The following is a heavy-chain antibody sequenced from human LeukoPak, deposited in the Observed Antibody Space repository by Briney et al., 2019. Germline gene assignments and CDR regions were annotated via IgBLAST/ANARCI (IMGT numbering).Heavy chain of an antibody. CDR1: GFTFNTYA. Sequence: GSLRLPCVASGFTFNTYAIYCVRQAPGKGLEWVSGICGSGGCTYYADSVKGRFTISRDNSKKTVYLRMNSLTADDTAVYYCAKTTVGYSSGRYPGWPADCWGQGTLVTVSP. CDR3: AKTTVGYSSGRYPGWPADC. V-gene: IGHV3-23*01. J-gene: IGHJ4*02. CDR2: ICGSGGCT. D-gene: IGHD6-19*01.